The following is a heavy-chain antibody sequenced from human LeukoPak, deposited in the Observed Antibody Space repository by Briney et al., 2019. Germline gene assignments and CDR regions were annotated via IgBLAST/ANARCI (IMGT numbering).Heavy chain of an antibody. D-gene: IGHD3-22*01. J-gene: IGHJ6*03. CDR3: ARLTTMIGPYDYYMDA. V-gene: IGHV4-59*08. CDR1: GGSISSYY. CDR2: IYYSGST. Sequence: SETLSLTCTVSGGSISSYYWSWIRQPPGKGLEWIGYIYYSGSTNYNPSLKSRVTISVDTSKNQFSLKLSSVTAADTAVYYCARLTTMIGPYDYYMDAWGKGTTVTVSS.